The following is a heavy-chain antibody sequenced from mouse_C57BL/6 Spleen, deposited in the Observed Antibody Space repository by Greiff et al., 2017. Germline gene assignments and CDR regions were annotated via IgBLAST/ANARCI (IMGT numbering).Heavy chain of an antibody. V-gene: IGHV5-16*01. Sequence: EVQLVESEGGLVQPGSSMKLSCTASGFTFSDYYMAWVRQVPEKGLEWVANINYDGSSTYYLDSLKSRFIISRDNAKNILYLQMSSLKSEDTATYYCARVGLLRGYYFDYWGQGTTLTVSS. J-gene: IGHJ2*01. D-gene: IGHD1-1*01. CDR2: INYDGSST. CDR3: ARVGLLRGYYFDY. CDR1: GFTFSDYY.